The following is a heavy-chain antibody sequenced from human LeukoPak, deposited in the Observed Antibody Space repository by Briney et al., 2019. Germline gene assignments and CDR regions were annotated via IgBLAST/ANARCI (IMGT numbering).Heavy chain of an antibody. D-gene: IGHD1-26*01. CDR3: AKDATGATLDY. V-gene: IGHV3-30*18. CDR1: GYTFSNYP. CDR2: IPYNGSNK. J-gene: IGHJ4*02. Sequence: GGSLRLSCAASGYTFSNYPIHWVRQAPGKGLEWVAVIPYNGSNKYYADSVKGRFTISRDNSKNTLYLQMNSLRAEDTAVYYCAKDATGATLDYWGQGTLVTVSS.